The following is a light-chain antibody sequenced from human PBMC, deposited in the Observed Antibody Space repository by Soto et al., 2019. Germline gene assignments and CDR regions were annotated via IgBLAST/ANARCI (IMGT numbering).Light chain of an antibody. CDR1: QSVSSY. CDR2: GAS. V-gene: IGKV3-20*01. Sequence: EIVLTQPTATLSLSPGERSALSCRASQSVSSYLAWYQQKPGQAPRLLIYGASNRATGIPDRFSGSGSGTDFTLTISRLEPEDIAVYYCQQYCSSDTFGQGTKVDIK. CDR3: QQYCSSDT. J-gene: IGKJ1*01.